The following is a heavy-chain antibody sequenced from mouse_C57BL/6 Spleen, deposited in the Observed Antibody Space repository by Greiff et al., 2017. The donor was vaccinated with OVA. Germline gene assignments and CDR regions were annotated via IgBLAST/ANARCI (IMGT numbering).Heavy chain of an antibody. V-gene: IGHV5-16*01. D-gene: IGHD2-2*01. CDR1: GFTFSDYC. J-gene: IGHJ1*03. Sequence: EVKLVESEGGLVQPGSSMKLSCTASGFTFSDYCMAWVRQVPEKGLEWVANINYDGSSTYYLDSLKSRFIISRDNAKNILYLQMSSLKSEDTATYYCARGGYYWYFDVWGTGTTVTVSS. CDR2: INYDGSST. CDR3: ARGGYYWYFDV.